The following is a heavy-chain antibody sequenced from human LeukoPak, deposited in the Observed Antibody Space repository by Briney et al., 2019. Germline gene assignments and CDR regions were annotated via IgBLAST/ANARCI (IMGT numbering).Heavy chain of an antibody. J-gene: IGHJ6*02. D-gene: IGHD3-10*01. CDR1: GFTFSSYS. CDR3: AKDHYYGSGSYYNRPYGMDV. CDR2: ISSSSSYI. Sequence: KTGGSLRLSCAASGFTFSSYSMNWVRQAPGKGLEWVSSISSSSSYIYYADSVKGRFTISRDNSKNTLYLQMNSLRAEDTAVYYCAKDHYYGSGSYYNRPYGMDVWGQGTTVTVSS. V-gene: IGHV3-21*01.